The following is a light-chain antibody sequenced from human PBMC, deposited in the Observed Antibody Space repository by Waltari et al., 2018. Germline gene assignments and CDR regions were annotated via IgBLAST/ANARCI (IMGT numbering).Light chain of an antibody. V-gene: IGKV3-11*01. Sequence: VILTPSPATLSLSPCERATLSCRASQSVRSYLAWYQQKPGQAPRVLIHSASSRATGIPDRFSGSGYGTEFTLTISSLEPEDVGVYHCYQHSSGYTFGPGTKLDIK. J-gene: IGKJ3*01. CDR1: QSVRSY. CDR2: SAS. CDR3: YQHSSGYT.